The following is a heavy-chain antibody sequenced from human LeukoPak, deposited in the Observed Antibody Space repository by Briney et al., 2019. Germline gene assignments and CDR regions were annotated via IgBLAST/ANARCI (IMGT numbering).Heavy chain of an antibody. CDR1: GFTFSSNS. Sequence: PGGSLRLSCAASGFTFSSNSMNWVRQAPGKGLEWVSSISSSSSYIYYADSVKGRFTISRDNAKNSLYLQMNSLRAEDTAVYYCAREYCSSTSCYEGEGVDYWGQGTLVTVSS. D-gene: IGHD2-2*01. CDR2: ISSSSSYI. J-gene: IGHJ4*02. V-gene: IGHV3-21*01. CDR3: AREYCSSTSCYEGEGVDY.